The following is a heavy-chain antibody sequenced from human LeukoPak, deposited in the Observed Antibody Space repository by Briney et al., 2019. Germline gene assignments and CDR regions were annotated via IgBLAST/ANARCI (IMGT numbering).Heavy chain of an antibody. CDR1: GFTFSSYG. V-gene: IGHV3-30*18. CDR2: ISYNGSNK. D-gene: IGHD3-22*01. CDR3: AKESCDSSGYFVGVVFDY. Sequence: PGGSLTLSCAASGFTFSSYGMHWVRQAPGKGLEWVGVISYNGSNKYYPDSVKGRFTSSSDKSTNTLYLQMNSLSAEDTAVYYGAKESCDSSGYFVGVVFDYWGQGTLVSVSS. J-gene: IGHJ4*02.